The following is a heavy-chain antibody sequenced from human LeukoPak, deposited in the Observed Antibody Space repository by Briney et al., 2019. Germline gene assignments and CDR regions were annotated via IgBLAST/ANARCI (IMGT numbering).Heavy chain of an antibody. Sequence: SETLSLTCTVSGYSISSGYYWGWIRQPPGKGLEWIGSIYHSGSTYYNPSLKSRVTISVDTSKNQFSLKLSSVTAADTAVYYCARGVVAAMGGYNWFDPWGQGTLVTVSS. CDR3: ARGVVAAMGGYNWFDP. D-gene: IGHD2-15*01. J-gene: IGHJ5*02. CDR2: IYHSGST. V-gene: IGHV4-38-2*02. CDR1: GYSISSGYY.